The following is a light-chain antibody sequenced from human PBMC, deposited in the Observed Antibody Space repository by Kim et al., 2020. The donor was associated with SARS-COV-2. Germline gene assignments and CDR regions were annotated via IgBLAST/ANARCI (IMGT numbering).Light chain of an antibody. CDR2: GAS. Sequence: RERATPSCRASQSVSSNSLAWYQQKPGQAPRLLINGASSRATGIPDRFSGSASGTDFTLTINRLEPEDFAVYYCQQYAGSPLAFGGGTKVDIK. CDR3: QQYAGSPLA. CDR1: QSVSSNS. V-gene: IGKV3-20*01. J-gene: IGKJ4*01.